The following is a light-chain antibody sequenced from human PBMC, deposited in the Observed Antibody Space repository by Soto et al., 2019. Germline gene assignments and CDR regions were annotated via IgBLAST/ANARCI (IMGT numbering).Light chain of an antibody. V-gene: IGKV3D-20*02. CDR3: QHRRT. CDR1: QSVSSSY. CDR2: GAS. Sequence: EIVLTQSPGTLSLSPVERATLSCRASQSVSSSYLAWYQQKPGQAPRLLIYGASSRATGIPDRFSGSGSGTDFTLTISSLEPEDFAVYYCQHRRTFGPGTKVDIK. J-gene: IGKJ3*01.